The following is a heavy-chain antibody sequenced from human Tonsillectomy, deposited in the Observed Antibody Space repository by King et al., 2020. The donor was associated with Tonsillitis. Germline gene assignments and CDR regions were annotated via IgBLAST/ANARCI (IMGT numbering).Heavy chain of an antibody. J-gene: IGHJ4*02. CDR2: IIPVFNSA. V-gene: IGHV1-69*01. CDR3: VRARGTWETSFDY. Sequence: QLVQSGAEVKKPGSSVRVSCKISGHNFANYAISWVRQAPGQGLEWMGGIIPVFNSAKYADKFRDRVTITADESTSTAFLHLASLRSEDTATFYCVRARGTWETSFDYWGQGTMVTVSS. CDR1: GHNFANYA. D-gene: IGHD1-26*01.